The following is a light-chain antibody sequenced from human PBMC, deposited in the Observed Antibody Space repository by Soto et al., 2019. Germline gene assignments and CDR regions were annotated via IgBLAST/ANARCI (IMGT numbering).Light chain of an antibody. CDR2: GAS. J-gene: IGKJ4*01. V-gene: IGKV3-20*01. Sequence: EIVLTQSPGTLSLSPGERATLSCRANQTINNNYFAWYQQKHGQAPRLLLYGASSRATGIPVRFSGSGSGTDFTLTITRLEPEDFAVYYCDQYGSSVLTFGGGTTVEVK. CDR3: DQYGSSVLT. CDR1: QTINNNY.